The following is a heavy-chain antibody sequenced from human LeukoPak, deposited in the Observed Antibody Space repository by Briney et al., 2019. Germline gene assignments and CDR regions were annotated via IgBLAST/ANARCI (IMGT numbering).Heavy chain of an antibody. CDR1: GFTFSSYA. CDR2: ISYDGNDK. Sequence: GGSLRLSCATSGFTFSSYAFYWIRQAPGKGLEWLTLISYDGNDKYYADSVKGRFSISRDNSKSMVFLQMNSLRPEDTAVYYCAKTRGYSYGAFDYWGQGTLVTVSS. J-gene: IGHJ4*02. V-gene: IGHV3-30*04. D-gene: IGHD5-18*01. CDR3: AKTRGYSYGAFDY.